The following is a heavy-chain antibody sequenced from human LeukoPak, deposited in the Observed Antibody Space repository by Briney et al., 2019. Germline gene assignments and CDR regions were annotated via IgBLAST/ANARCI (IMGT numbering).Heavy chain of an antibody. J-gene: IGHJ6*03. CDR2: IKQDGSEK. Sequence: TGGSLRLSCAASGFTFSSYWMSWVGHAPGKGLEWLANIKQDGSEKYYVDSVKGRFTISRDNAKTSLYLQMSSLRAEDTAVYYCARHNYDFWSVYMDVWGKGTTVTVSS. D-gene: IGHD3-3*01. CDR3: ARHNYDFWSVYMDV. CDR1: GFTFSSYW. V-gene: IGHV3-7*01.